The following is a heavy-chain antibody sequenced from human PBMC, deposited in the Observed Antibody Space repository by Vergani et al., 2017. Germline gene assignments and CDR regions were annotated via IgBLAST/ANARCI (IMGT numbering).Heavy chain of an antibody. CDR1: GFTFSSYW. V-gene: IGHV3-74*01. CDR3: VRGPTVTTRGYYYMDV. D-gene: IGHD4-17*01. J-gene: IGHJ6*03. Sequence: EVQLVESGGGLVQPGGSLRLSCAASGFTFSSYWMHWVRQAPGKGLVWVARINSDETTTSYADSVKGRFTISRDNAEDTLVLQMNSLRAEDTAVYYCVRGPTVTTRGYYYMDVWGKGTTVTVSS. CDR2: INSDETTT.